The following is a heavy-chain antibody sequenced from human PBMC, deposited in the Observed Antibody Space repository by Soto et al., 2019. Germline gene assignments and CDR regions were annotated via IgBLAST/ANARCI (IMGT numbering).Heavy chain of an antibody. CDR2: IRYDGSNK. J-gene: IGHJ4*02. D-gene: IGHD5-12*01. CDR3: ARVKQGRDGYDSPFDY. Sequence: QVQLVESGGGVVQPGGSLRLSCAPSGFIFSSYGMHWVRQAPGKGLEWVAVIRYDGSNKYYADSVKGRFTISRDNSKNTLYWEMNSLRVEDTAVYYCARVKQGRDGYDSPFDYWGQGTLVTVSS. CDR1: GFIFSSYG. V-gene: IGHV3-33*01.